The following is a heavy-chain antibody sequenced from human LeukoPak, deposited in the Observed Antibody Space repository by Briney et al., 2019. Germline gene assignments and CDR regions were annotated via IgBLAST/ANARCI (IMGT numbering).Heavy chain of an antibody. J-gene: IGHJ4*02. D-gene: IGHD2-2*02. CDR1: GFTVSSNY. CDR2: IYIGGST. CDR3: ARLGFVVPAVIFDY. V-gene: IGHV3-53*01. Sequence: GGSLRLSCAASGFTVSSNYMSWVRQAPGKGLEWVSVIYIGGSTYYADSVKGRFTISRDISKNTLYLQMNSLRAEDTAMYYCARLGFVVPAVIFDYWGKGTLVTVS.